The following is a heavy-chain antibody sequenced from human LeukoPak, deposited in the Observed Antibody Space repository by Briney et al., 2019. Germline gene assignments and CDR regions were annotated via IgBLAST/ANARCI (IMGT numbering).Heavy chain of an antibody. J-gene: IGHJ5*02. V-gene: IGHV4-59*01. CDR3: ARDRGYKLDP. CDR1: GGSISSYY. D-gene: IGHD5-24*01. Sequence: PSETLSLTCTVSGGSISSYYWSWIRQPPGKGLEWIGYIYYSGSTNSNPSLKSRVTISVDTSKNQFSLKLSSVTAADTAVYYCARDRGYKLDPWGQGTLVTVSS. CDR2: IYYSGST.